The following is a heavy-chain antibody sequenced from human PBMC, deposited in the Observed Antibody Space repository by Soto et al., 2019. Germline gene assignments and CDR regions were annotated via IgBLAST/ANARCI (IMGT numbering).Heavy chain of an antibody. V-gene: IGHV3-30*18. D-gene: IGHD3-22*01. J-gene: IGHJ4*02. CDR1: GFTFSSYG. Sequence: QVQLVESGGGVVQPGRSLRLSCAASGFTFSSYGMHWVRQAPGKGLEWVAVISYDGSNIYYADSVKGRFTISRDNSKNTLYLQMNSLRAEDTAVYYCAKARAYYYDSSALGDYWGQGTLVTVSS. CDR3: AKARAYYYDSSALGDY. CDR2: ISYDGSNI.